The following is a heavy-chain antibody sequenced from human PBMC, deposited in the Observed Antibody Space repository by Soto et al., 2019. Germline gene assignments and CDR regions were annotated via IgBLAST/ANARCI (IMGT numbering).Heavy chain of an antibody. D-gene: IGHD3-3*01. V-gene: IGHV4-59*01. J-gene: IGHJ6*03. CDR1: GGSISSYY. CDR2: IYYSGST. CDR3: ARVITIFGVVIPPYYYMDV. Sequence: PSETLSLTCTVSGGSISSYYWSWIRQPPGKGLEWIGYIYYSGSTNYNPSPKSRVTISVDTSKNQFSLKLSSVTAADTAVYYCARVITIFGVVIPPYYYMDVWGKGTTVTVSS.